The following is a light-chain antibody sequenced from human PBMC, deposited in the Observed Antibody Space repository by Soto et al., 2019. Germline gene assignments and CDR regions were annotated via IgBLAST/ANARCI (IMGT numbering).Light chain of an antibody. CDR1: QSVSSN. CDR3: QQYNNWPPANT. J-gene: IGKJ2*01. Sequence: EIVMTQSPATLSVSPGERATLSCRASQSVSSNLAWYQQKPGQAPRLLIYGASTRATGIPARFSGSGSGTEFTLTISSLQSEDVAVYYGQQYNNWPPANTFGQGTKLEIK. CDR2: GAS. V-gene: IGKV3-15*01.